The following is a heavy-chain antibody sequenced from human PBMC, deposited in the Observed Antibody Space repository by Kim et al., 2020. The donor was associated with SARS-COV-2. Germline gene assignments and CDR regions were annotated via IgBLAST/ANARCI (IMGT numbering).Heavy chain of an antibody. D-gene: IGHD6-13*01. CDR3: ARDPQNPTGYTFDY. V-gene: IGHV1-2*06. Sequence: ASVKVSCRASGYTFSDHYIHLVRQAPGQGLEWMGRIHPHTGVTNYAQRFQDRVTMTRDTSITTVYMELSSLTSDDTAVYYCARDPQNPTGYTFDYWGQGTLVTVSS. J-gene: IGHJ4*02. CDR1: GYTFSDHY. CDR2: IHPHTGVT.